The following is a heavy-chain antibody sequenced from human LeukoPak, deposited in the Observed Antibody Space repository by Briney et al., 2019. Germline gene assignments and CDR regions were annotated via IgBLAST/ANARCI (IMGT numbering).Heavy chain of an antibody. D-gene: IGHD3-3*01. Sequence: ASVKVSCKASGYTFTGYYMHWVRQALGQGLEWMGWINPNSGGTNYAQKFQGWVTMTRDTSISTAYMELSRLRSDDTAVYYCARWGGPYDFWSGYYFDYWGQGTLVTVSS. J-gene: IGHJ4*02. V-gene: IGHV1-2*04. CDR3: ARWGGPYDFWSGYYFDY. CDR2: INPNSGGT. CDR1: GYTFTGYY.